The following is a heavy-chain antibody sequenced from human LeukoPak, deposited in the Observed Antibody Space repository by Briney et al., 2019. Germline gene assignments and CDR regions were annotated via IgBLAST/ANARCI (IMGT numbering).Heavy chain of an antibody. CDR1: GFTFSSYW. D-gene: IGHD6-13*01. CDR2: IKQDGSEK. CDR3: AKGGEYSSSWYSFYY. V-gene: IGHV3-7*03. J-gene: IGHJ4*02. Sequence: PGGPLRLSCAASGFTFSSYWMSWVRQAPGKGLEWVANIKQDGSEKYYVDSVKGRFTISRDNAKNSLYLQMNSLRAEDTAVYYCAKGGEYSSSWYSFYYWGQGTLVTVSS.